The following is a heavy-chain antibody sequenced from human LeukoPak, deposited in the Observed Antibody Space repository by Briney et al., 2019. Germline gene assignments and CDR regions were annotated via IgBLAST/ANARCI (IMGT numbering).Heavy chain of an antibody. D-gene: IGHD2-15*01. J-gene: IGHJ4*02. CDR1: GGSISSYY. CDR3: ARSEYCSGGSCYPYYFDY. CDR2: IYYSGSI. V-gene: IGHV4-59*08. Sequence: SETLSLTCTVSGGSISSYYWSWIRQPPGKGLEWIGYIYYSGSINYNPSLKSRVTISVDTSKNQFSLKLSSVTAADTAVYYCARSEYCSGGSCYPYYFDYWGQGTLVTVSS.